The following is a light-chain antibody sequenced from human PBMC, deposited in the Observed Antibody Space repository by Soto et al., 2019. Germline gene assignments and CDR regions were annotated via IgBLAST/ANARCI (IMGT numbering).Light chain of an antibody. V-gene: IGKV3-15*01. J-gene: IGKJ5*01. Sequence: DIVLTQSPGTLSLSPGERATLSCRASQSVSSNLDWFQQKPGQAPRLLIFGASTRATGIPARFSGSGSGTEFTLTISSLQSEDFAVYYCQQYNGWPLITFGQGTRLEIK. CDR3: QQYNGWPLIT. CDR2: GAS. CDR1: QSVSSN.